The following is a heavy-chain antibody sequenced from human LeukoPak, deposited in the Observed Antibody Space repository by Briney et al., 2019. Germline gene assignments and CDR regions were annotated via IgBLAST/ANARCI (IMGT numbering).Heavy chain of an antibody. D-gene: IGHD4-17*01. J-gene: IGHJ5*02. Sequence: IYYSGSTYYNPSLKSRVTISVDTSKNQFSLKLSSVTAADTAVYYCASFRSGYGDYGNWFDPWGQGTLVTVSS. CDR3: ASFRSGYGDYGNWFDP. CDR2: IYYSGST. V-gene: IGHV4-31*02.